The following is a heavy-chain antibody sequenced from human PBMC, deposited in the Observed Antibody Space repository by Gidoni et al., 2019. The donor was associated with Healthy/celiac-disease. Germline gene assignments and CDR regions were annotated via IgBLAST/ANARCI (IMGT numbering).Heavy chain of an antibody. J-gene: IGHJ6*02. V-gene: IGHV3-9*01. CDR1: GFTFDDYA. CDR2: ISWNSGSI. D-gene: IGHD6-13*01. CDR3: AKDMGNIYYYYGMDV. Sequence: EVQLVESGGGLVQPGRSLRLSCAASGFTFDDYAMHWVRQAPGKGLEWFSGISWNSGSIGYADSVKGRFTSSRDNAKNSLYLQMNSLRAEDTALYYCAKDMGNIYYYYGMDVWGQGTTVTVSS.